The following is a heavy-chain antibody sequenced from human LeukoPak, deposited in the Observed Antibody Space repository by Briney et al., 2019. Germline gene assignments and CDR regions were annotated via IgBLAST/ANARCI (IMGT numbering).Heavy chain of an antibody. CDR3: AKAGQGDN. CDR1: GFTFTSYV. Sequence: PGGSLRLSCAASGFTFTSYVMTWVRQAPGKGLEWVSSISGSGGRTWYADSVKGRLTISRDNSKNTIYLQMNSLRAEDTASYYCAKAGQGDNWGQGTLVIVSS. J-gene: IGHJ4*02. V-gene: IGHV3-23*01. CDR2: ISGSGGRT.